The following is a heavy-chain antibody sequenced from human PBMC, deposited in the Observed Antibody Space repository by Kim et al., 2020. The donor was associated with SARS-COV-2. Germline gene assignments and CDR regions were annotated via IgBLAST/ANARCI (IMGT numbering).Heavy chain of an antibody. CDR2: TYYSSKWYN. Sequence: SQTLSLTCVISGDSVYSSSAAWNWIRQSPSRGLELLGRTYYSSKWYNDYAVSVKSRITINPDTSKNQFSLQLDSVTPEDTAVYYCVRSKHDNLKNCGLDVWGQGTTVTV. CDR1: GDSVYSSSAA. J-gene: IGHJ6*01. D-gene: IGHD3-22*01. CDR3: VRSKHDNLKNCGLDV. V-gene: IGHV6-1*01.